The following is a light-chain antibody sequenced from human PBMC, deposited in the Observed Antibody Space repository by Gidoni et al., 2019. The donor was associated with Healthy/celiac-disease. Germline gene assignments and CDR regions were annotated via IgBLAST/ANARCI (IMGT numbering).Light chain of an antibody. V-gene: IGLV1-44*01. CDR3: AAWDDSLNDVV. CDR2: SNN. Sequence: VLTQPPSASGTPGQRVTISCSGSSSNIGSNTVNWYQQLPGTAPKLLIYSNNQRPSGVPDRFSGSKSGTSASLAISGLQSEDEADYYCAAWDDSLNDVVFGGGTKLTVL. CDR1: SSNIGSNT. J-gene: IGLJ2*01.